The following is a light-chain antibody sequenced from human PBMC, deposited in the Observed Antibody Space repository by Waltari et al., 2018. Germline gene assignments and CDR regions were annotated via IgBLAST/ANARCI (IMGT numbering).Light chain of an antibody. Sequence: DIVMTQSPDSLAVSLGERATINCKSSQSILYSSNNNNYLAWYQQKPGQPPKLLIYWASTRESGVPDRFSGSGSGTDFTLTISSLQAEDVAVYYCQRYYSTPWTFGQGTKVEIK. CDR3: QRYYSTPWT. V-gene: IGKV4-1*01. CDR2: WAS. J-gene: IGKJ1*01. CDR1: QSILYSSNNNNY.